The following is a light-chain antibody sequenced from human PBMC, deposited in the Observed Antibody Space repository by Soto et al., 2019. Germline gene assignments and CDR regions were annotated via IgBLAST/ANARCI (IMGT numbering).Light chain of an antibody. CDR3: QQYNNWPPWT. CDR1: QSVSSN. V-gene: IGKV3-15*01. Sequence: IVMTQCPATLSVSPEERATLACMSSQSVSSNLAWYQQKPGQAPRLLIYGASTRATGIPARFSGSGSGTEFTLTISSLQSEDFAVYYCQQYNNWPPWTFGQGTKVDI. J-gene: IGKJ1*01. CDR2: GAS.